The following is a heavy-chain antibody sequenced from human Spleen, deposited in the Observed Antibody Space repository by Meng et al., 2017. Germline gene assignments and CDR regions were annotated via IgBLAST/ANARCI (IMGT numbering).Heavy chain of an antibody. V-gene: IGHV3-30*18. CDR1: GFTFSDYG. D-gene: IGHD3-22*01. Sequence: QIQLVESGGGVVQPGGSLRLSCAASGFTFSDYGMDWVRQAPGKGLEWVAVISYDGGNKYYADSVKGRFTISRDNSKNTLYLQMNSLRAEDTAVYYCAKAESFDGSGYSDYWGQGTLVTVSS. CDR3: AKAESFDGSGYSDY. CDR2: ISYDGGNK. J-gene: IGHJ4*02.